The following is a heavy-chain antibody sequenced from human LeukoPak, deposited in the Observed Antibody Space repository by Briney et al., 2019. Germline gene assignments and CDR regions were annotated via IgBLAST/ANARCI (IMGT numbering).Heavy chain of an antibody. Sequence: AGGSLRLPCAASGFTFSDYYMSWIRQAPGKGLEWVSYISSSGSTIYYADSVKGRFTISRDNAKNSLYLQMNSLRAEDTAVYYCARVRWELGAFDIWGQGTMVTVSS. CDR1: GFTFSDYY. CDR3: ARVRWELGAFDI. J-gene: IGHJ3*02. D-gene: IGHD1-26*01. CDR2: ISSSGSTI. V-gene: IGHV3-11*01.